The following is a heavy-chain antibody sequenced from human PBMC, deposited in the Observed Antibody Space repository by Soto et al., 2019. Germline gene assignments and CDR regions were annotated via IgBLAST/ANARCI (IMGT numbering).Heavy chain of an antibody. CDR1: GFSLSTSGVG. Sequence: QITLKESGPTLVKPTQTLTLTCTFSGFSLSTSGVGVGWIRQPPGKALEWLALIYWYDDKRYSPSLKSRLTINNDTSKNQVVLTMTNMDPVDTATYYCARNWGGRWLSNPFDYWGQGTLVTVSS. CDR2: IYWYDDK. V-gene: IGHV2-5*01. D-gene: IGHD2-21*01. CDR3: ARNWGGRWLSNPFDY. J-gene: IGHJ4*02.